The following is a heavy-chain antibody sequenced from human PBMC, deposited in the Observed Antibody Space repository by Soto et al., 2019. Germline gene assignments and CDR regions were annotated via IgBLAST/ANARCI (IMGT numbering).Heavy chain of an antibody. CDR2: ISYDGSSK. CDR1: GFTFSSHA. D-gene: IGHD2-15*01. Sequence: PGGSLRLSCAASGFTFSSHAMHWVRQAPGGGLEWVALISYDGSSKVYVDSVRGRFTLSRDNSMNTVSLQMDSLRHEDAAVYYCVGEVGVRSFDNWGQGTLVTVSS. V-gene: IGHV3-30*04. CDR3: VGEVGVRSFDN. J-gene: IGHJ4*02.